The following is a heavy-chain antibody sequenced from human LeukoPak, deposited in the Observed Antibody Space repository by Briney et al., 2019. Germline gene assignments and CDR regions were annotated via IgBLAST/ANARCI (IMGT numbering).Heavy chain of an antibody. CDR1: GGSFSGYY. Sequence: SETLSLTCAVYGGSFSGYYWSWIRQPPGKGLEWIGEINHSGSTNYNPSLKSRVTISVDTSKNQFSLTLSSVTAAYAALYHCARGPSLYDSSGFHFDYWGQGTLVTVSS. CDR3: ARGPSLYDSSGFHFDY. CDR2: INHSGST. V-gene: IGHV4-34*01. D-gene: IGHD3-22*01. J-gene: IGHJ4*02.